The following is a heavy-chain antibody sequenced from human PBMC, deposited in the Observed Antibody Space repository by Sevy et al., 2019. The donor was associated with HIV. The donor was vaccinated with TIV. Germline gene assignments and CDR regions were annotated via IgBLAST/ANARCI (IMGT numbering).Heavy chain of an antibody. CDR2: ISFDGDTK. Sequence: GGYLRLSCAASGFSFRNFGMHWVRQAPGKGLEWLALISFDGDTKYYGDSVKGRFTISRDNSKNTLYLQVNSLRVEDTAVYYCAKHYIHDIADGWYFDLWGRGTLVTVSS. D-gene: IGHD6-13*01. J-gene: IGHJ2*01. V-gene: IGHV3-30*18. CDR3: AKHYIHDIADGWYFDL. CDR1: GFSFRNFG.